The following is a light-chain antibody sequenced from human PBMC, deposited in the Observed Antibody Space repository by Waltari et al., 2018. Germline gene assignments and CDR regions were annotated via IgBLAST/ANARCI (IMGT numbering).Light chain of an antibody. J-gene: IGLJ3*02. CDR3: GTWHSGLSVVL. CDR2: ENN. V-gene: IGLV1-51*02. CDR1: SSDIGSNY. Sequence: QSVLTQPPSVSAAPGQRVTISCSGSSSDIGSNYVSWYQPLPGTAPKLVIYENNKRTPACPDRFPGSQFDTSSTLDITGRQTGDEADYYCGTWHSGLSVVLFGGGTKLTVL.